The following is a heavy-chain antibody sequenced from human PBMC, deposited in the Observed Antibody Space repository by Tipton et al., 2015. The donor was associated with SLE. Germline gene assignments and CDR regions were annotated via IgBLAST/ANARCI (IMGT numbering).Heavy chain of an antibody. D-gene: IGHD4-23*01. CDR2: INVDGSSI. J-gene: IGHJ3*01. CDR3: TRIPVTLGQAFDV. V-gene: IGHV3-74*01. Sequence: SLRLSCAASGFSFSTYWMHWVRQAPGKGLVWVSRINVDGSSISYADSVKGRFTISRDNAKNTLYLQMNSLRVEDTAIYYCTRIPVTLGQAFDVWGQGTMVTISS. CDR1: GFSFSTYW.